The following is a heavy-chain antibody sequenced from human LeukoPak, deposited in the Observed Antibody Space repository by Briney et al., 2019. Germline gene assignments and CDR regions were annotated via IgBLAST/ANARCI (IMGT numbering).Heavy chain of an antibody. Sequence: GGSLRLSCAASGFTFSSYAMSWVRQAPGKGLEWVSAISGSGGSTYYADSVKGRFTISRDNAKNSLSLQMTSLRVEDTGHYYCARDPPGYSGFENRFDYWGQGTPVTVSP. CDR1: GFTFSSYA. CDR2: ISGSGGST. V-gene: IGHV3-23*01. D-gene: IGHD5-12*01. J-gene: IGHJ4*02. CDR3: ARDPPGYSGFENRFDY.